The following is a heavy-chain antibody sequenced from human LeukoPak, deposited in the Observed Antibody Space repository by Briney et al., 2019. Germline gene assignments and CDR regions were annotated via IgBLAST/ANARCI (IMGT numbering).Heavy chain of an antibody. CDR2: MYPGDSET. J-gene: IGHJ3*02. CDR1: GYRFTSYW. Sequence: GESLKISCQGSGYRFTSYWIGWVRQMPGKGLEWMGLMYPGDSETRYSPPFQSQVTISADKSISTAYLQWSSLKASDTAMYYCATTLYSGIYGDAFDMWGQGTMVTVSS. D-gene: IGHD1-26*01. CDR3: ATTLYSGIYGDAFDM. V-gene: IGHV5-51*01.